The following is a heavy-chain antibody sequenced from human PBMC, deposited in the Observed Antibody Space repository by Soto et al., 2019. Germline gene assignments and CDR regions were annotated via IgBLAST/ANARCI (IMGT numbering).Heavy chain of an antibody. CDR1: GLTFSTSA. Sequence: ESLKISCAASGLTFSTSAMSWVRQAPGKGLEWVSLISASGRSTDYADSVKGRFTISRDNSKSTVYLQMNSLRADDTAVYYCAKDPPSEKLQPDYGMDVWGQGTTVTVSS. V-gene: IGHV3-23*01. CDR2: ISASGRST. CDR3: AKDPPSEKLQPDYGMDV. D-gene: IGHD2-15*01. J-gene: IGHJ6*02.